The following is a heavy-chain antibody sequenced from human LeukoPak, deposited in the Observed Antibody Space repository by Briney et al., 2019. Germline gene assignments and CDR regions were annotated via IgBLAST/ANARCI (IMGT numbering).Heavy chain of an antibody. CDR3: AKDREYSYGYDC. J-gene: IGHJ4*02. V-gene: IGHV3-30*04. CDR1: GFTFSGYA. CDR2: ISYNGRRR. D-gene: IGHD5-18*01. Sequence: GRSLRLSCVASGFTFSGYAIHWVRQAPGKGLEWVALISYNGRRREFADSVRGRFTIDRDNSKNTFYLQMNSLRPEDTAVYYCAKDREYSYGYDCWGQGTLVTVSS.